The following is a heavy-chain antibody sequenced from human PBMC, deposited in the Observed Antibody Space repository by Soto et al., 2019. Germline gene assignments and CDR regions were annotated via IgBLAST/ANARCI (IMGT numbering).Heavy chain of an antibody. CDR2: ITPIFGTA. CDR1: GGTFSSYA. CDR3: ARNPDIGIVGATLSTANAFDI. D-gene: IGHD1-26*01. J-gene: IGHJ3*02. Sequence: SVKVSCKASGGTFSSYAISWVRQAPGQGLEWMGGITPIFGTANYAQKFQGRVTITADESTSTAYMELSSLRSEDTAVYYCARNPDIGIVGATLSTANAFDIWGQGTMVTVSS. V-gene: IGHV1-69*13.